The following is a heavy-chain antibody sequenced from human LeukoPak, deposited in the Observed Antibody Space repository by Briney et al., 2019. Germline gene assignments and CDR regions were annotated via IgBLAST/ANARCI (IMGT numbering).Heavy chain of an antibody. CDR2: INPSGGST. J-gene: IGHJ4*02. V-gene: IGHV1-46*01. CDR3: ARAARYYDSSGSYGYFFDY. Sequence: ASVKVSCKASGYTFTSYYMHWVRQAPGQGLEWMGMINPSGGSTSYAQKFQGRVTMTRDMSTSTVYMELSSLRSEDTAVYYCARAARYYDSSGSYGYFFDYWGQGTLVTVSS. CDR1: GYTFTSYY. D-gene: IGHD3-22*01.